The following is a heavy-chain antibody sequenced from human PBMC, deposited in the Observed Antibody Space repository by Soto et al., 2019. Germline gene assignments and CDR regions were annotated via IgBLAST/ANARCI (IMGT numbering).Heavy chain of an antibody. CDR3: AAQSGNSYYYYGMHV. V-gene: IGHV1-45*02. CDR2: ITPFTGNT. Sequence: SAKASCKDSGYTFTYRYLHLVRQASAHALEWMAWITPFTGNTNYPQNFKDRVTITRDRSISTAYMELSSLRSEDTAIYYCAAQSGNSYYYYGMHVWRQGTTVTSP. J-gene: IGHJ6*02. CDR1: GYTFTYRY. D-gene: IGHD3-3*01.